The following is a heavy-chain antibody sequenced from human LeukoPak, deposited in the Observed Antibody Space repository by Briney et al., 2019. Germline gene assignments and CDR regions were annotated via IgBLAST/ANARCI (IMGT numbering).Heavy chain of an antibody. Sequence: ASVKVSCKASGHIFTTYNFYWVRQAPGQGLEWMGIVDPSDGATSYAQKFRGRVSMTRDMSTSTVYLELESLRSDDTALYYCARDRGRTFEFDYWGQGTLVTVSS. CDR2: VDPSDGAT. CDR1: GHIFTTYN. J-gene: IGHJ4*02. CDR3: ARDRGRTFEFDY. V-gene: IGHV1-46*01. D-gene: IGHD1-14*01.